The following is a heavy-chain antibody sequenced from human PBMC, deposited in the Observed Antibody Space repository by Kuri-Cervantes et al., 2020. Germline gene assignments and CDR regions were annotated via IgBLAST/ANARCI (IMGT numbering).Heavy chain of an antibody. D-gene: IGHD3-10*01. V-gene: IGHV3-11*04. CDR2: ISSSSSTI. Sequence: GGSLRLSCAVYGGSFSGYYWSWIRQPPGKGLEWVSYISSSSSTIYYADSVKGRFTISRDNAKNPLYLQMNSLRDEDTAVYYCARGRQGSGSYYFHNWFDPWGQGTLVTVTS. CDR3: ARGRQGSGSYYFHNWFDP. CDR1: GGSFSGYY. J-gene: IGHJ5*02.